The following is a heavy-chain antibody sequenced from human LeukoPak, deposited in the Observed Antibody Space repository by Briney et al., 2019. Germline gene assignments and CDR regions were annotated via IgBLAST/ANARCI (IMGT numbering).Heavy chain of an antibody. V-gene: IGHV3-11*05. D-gene: IGHD4-17*01. CDR2: ISGVSTYT. Sequence: GGSLRLSCAASGFTFSDYYMSWIRQAPGKGLEWVSYISGVSTYTNYADSVKGRFTISRDNAKNSLYLQMNNLRAEDTAVYYCARDLLDYGADVVDFWDQGTLVTVSS. CDR1: GFTFSDYY. CDR3: ARDLLDYGADVVDF. J-gene: IGHJ4*02.